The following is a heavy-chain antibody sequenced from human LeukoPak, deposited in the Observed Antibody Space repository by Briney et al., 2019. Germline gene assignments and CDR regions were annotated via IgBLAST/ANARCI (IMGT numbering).Heavy chain of an antibody. CDR2: ISAYNGNT. V-gene: IGHV1-18*01. CDR1: GYTFTSYG. J-gene: IGHJ4*02. D-gene: IGHD3-22*01. CDR3: ARGALYYYDSSGYIDY. Sequence: ASVKVSCKASGYTFTSYGISWVRQAPGQGLEWMGWISAYNGNTNYAQKLQGRVTMTTDTSTSTAYMELRSLRSDDTAVYYCARGALYYYDSSGYIDYWGQGTLVTVSS.